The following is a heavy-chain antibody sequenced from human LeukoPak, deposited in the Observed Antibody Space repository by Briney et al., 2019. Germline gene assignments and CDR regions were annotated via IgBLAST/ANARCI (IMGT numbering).Heavy chain of an antibody. D-gene: IGHD5/OR15-5a*01. V-gene: IGHV1-2*02. CDR2: INPNSGAK. J-gene: IGHJ3*02. Sequence: ASVKVSCKPSGYTFTGYYIHWVRQAPGHGLEWMGWINPNSGAKHYAQKFQGSVTMTRDTSINSAYMEVSRLRSDDTALYYCARGSLNDYLSIDMWGQGTMVTVSS. CDR3: ARGSLNDYLSIDM. CDR1: GYTFTGYY.